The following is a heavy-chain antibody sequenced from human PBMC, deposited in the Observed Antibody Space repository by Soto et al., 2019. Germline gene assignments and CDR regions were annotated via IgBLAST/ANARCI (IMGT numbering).Heavy chain of an antibody. J-gene: IGHJ4*02. Sequence: QVHLVQSGAEVKKPGASVKVSCKGSGYDFTTYGITWVRQAPGQGLEWMAWISAHNGNTDYAQKLQGRVTVTRDTSTSTAYIELRSLRSDAPAVYYCARGRYGDYWGQGALVTVSS. V-gene: IGHV1-18*01. CDR3: ARGRYGDY. CDR1: GYDFTTYG. CDR2: ISAHNGNT. D-gene: IGHD1-1*01.